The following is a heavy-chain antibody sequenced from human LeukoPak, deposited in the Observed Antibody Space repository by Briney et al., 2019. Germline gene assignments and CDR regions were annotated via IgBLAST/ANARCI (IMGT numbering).Heavy chain of an antibody. J-gene: IGHJ4*02. Sequence: PGGSLRLSCAASGFTFSNAWMNWVRQAPGKGLEWVAYITNGGATKYYADSVKGRFTISRDDATNSLYLQMNSLRVDDTAVYYCARDKDRRLVGYFDYWGQGTLVTVS. CDR1: GFTFSNAW. CDR3: ARDKDRRLVGYFDY. D-gene: IGHD2-8*02. V-gene: IGHV3-48*03. CDR2: ITNGGATK.